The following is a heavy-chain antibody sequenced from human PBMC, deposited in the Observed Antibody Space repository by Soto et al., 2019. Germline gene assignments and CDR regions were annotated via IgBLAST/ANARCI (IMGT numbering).Heavy chain of an antibody. J-gene: IGHJ3*02. CDR2: IRSKANSYAT. D-gene: IGHD3-22*01. V-gene: IGHV3-73*02. CDR1: GFTFSGSA. Sequence: EVQLVESGGGLVQPGGSLKLSCAASGFTFSGSAMHWVRQASGKGLEWVGRIRSKANSYATAYAASVKGRFTISRDDSKNTAYLQMNSLKTEDTAVYYCTLFYDSFDAFDIWGQGTMVTVSS. CDR3: TLFYDSFDAFDI.